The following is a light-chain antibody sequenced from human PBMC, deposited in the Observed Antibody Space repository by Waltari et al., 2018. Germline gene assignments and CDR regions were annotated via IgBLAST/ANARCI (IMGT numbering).Light chain of an antibody. CDR1: SSDVGNYNY. CDR2: EVN. V-gene: IGLV2-14*01. CDR3: SSYSSISFLV. J-gene: IGLJ1*01. Sequence: QSALTQPASVSGSPGQSLTISCTGTSSDVGNYNYVSWYQQHPGKAPKLMIHEVNNRPSGVSNRFSGSKSGDTASLTISGLQGEDEADYYCSSYSSISFLVFGSGTTVTVL.